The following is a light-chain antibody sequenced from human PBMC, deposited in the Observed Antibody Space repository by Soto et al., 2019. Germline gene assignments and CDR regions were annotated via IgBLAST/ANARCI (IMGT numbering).Light chain of an antibody. CDR2: DVS. CDR3: SSYTSSSTPPYV. J-gene: IGLJ1*01. CDR1: SGDVGGYNY. Sequence: QSVLTQPASVSGSPGQSITISCTGTSGDVGGYNYVSWYQQHPGKAPKLMIYDVSNRPSGVSNRFSGSKSGNTASLTTSGLQAEDEADYYCSSYTSSSTPPYVFGTGTKVTVL. V-gene: IGLV2-14*01.